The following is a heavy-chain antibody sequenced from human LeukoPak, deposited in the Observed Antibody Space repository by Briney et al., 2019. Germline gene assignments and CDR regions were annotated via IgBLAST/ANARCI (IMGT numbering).Heavy chain of an antibody. CDR2: IKSKTDGGTT. CDR3: TSFTISSGFP. CDR1: GFTFKSAW. J-gene: IGHJ5*02. Sequence: GGSLRLSCAASGFTFKSAWMNWVRQAPGKGLEWVGRIKSKTDGGTTDYAAPVKGRFSISRGDSTNTLYLQMNSLKAEDTAVYYCTSFTISSGFPWGQGTLVTVSS. V-gene: IGHV3-15*07. D-gene: IGHD6-6*01.